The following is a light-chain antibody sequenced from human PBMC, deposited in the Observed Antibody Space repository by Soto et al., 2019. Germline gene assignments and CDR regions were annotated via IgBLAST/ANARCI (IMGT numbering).Light chain of an antibody. CDR3: QQFGSSLPHT. V-gene: IGKV3-20*01. CDR2: GAS. Sequence: EIVMTQSPGTLSLSPGERATLSCRASQVIGSRYLAWYHQKSGQAPRLLIYGASSRATGIPDRFSGSGSGTDFTLTISRLEPEDFGVYYCQQFGSSLPHTFGPGTKLEIK. J-gene: IGKJ2*01. CDR1: QVIGSRY.